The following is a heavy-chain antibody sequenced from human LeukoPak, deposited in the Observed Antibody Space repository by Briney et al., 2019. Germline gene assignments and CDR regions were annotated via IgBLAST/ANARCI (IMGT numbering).Heavy chain of an antibody. CDR3: ARGAAAGTRRPFDY. J-gene: IGHJ4*02. V-gene: IGHV4-4*02. CDR2: IYHSGST. CDR1: GGSLSSSNW. Sequence: PSETLSLTCAVSGGSLSSSNWWGWVRQPPGKGLEWIGEIYHSGSTNYNPSLKSRVTISVDKSKNQFSLKLSSVTAADTAVYYCARGAAAGTRRPFDYWGQGTLVTVSS. D-gene: IGHD6-13*01.